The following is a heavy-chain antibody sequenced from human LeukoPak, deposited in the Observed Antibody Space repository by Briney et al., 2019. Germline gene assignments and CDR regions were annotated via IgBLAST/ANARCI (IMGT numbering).Heavy chain of an antibody. D-gene: IGHD3-3*01. CDR2: INHSGST. CDR1: GGSFSGYY. V-gene: IGHV4-34*01. CDR3: ARGVQGWLLCRDYYYGMDV. J-gene: IGHJ6*02. Sequence: SETLSLTCAVYGGSFSGYYWSWIRQPPGKGLEWIGEINHSGSTNYNPSLKSRVTISVDTSKNQFSLKLSSVTAADTAVYYGARGVQGWLLCRDYYYGMDVWGQGTTVTVSS.